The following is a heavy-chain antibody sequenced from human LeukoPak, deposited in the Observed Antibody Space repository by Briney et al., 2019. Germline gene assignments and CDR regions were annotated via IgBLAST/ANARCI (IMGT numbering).Heavy chain of an antibody. CDR3: AREFSSTSCYSY. D-gene: IGHD2-2*01. Sequence: PGGSLRLSCAASGFTFSSYSMNWVRQAPGKGLEWVSSISSSSSYIYYADSVRGRFTISRDNAKNSLYLQMNSLRAEDTAVYYCAREFSSTSCYSYWGQGTLVTVSS. CDR1: GFTFSSYS. J-gene: IGHJ4*02. CDR2: ISSSSSYI. V-gene: IGHV3-21*01.